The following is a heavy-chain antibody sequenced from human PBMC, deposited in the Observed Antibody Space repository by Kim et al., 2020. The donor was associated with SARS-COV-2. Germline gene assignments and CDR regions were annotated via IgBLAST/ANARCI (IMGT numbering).Heavy chain of an antibody. D-gene: IGHD1-20*01. Sequence: RYSPSLKSRLTITKDTSKNQVVLTMTNMDPVDTATYYCAHRQTIRMGFDPWGQGTLVTVSS. CDR3: AHRQTIRMGFDP. J-gene: IGHJ5*02. V-gene: IGHV2-5*01.